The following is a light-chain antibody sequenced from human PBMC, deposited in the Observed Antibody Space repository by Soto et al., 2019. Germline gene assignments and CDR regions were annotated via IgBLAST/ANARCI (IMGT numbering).Light chain of an antibody. V-gene: IGKV3-20*01. CDR2: GAS. Sequence: EIVLTQSPGTLSFSPGERATLSCRASQSVSSSWLAWYQQKPGQAPRLLIYGASSRATGIPDRVSGSGSGTDFTLTISRLEPEDFAVYYCQQYGSSPPLTFGGGTKVAIK. CDR3: QQYGSSPPLT. J-gene: IGKJ4*01. CDR1: QSVSSSW.